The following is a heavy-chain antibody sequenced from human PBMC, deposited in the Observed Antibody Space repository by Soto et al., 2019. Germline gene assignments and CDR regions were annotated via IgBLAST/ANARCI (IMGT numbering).Heavy chain of an antibody. J-gene: IGHJ5*02. CDR2: ISKDGSEK. Sequence: RSLRLPCGASGCKFRSFCMSCISKTPGKGLELVAKISKDGSEKYHVDSVKGRFIISRGNAENSLYLQMNSLRAEDTAVYYCVQGGFYDNRAWGQGTLVTVSS. CDR1: GCKFRSFC. D-gene: IGHD3-9*01. CDR3: VQGGFYDNRA. V-gene: IGHV3-7*03.